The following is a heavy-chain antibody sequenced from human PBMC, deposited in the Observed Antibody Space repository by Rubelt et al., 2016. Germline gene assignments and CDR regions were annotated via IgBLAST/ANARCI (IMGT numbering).Heavy chain of an antibody. CDR2: IRSKANSYAT. V-gene: IGHV3-73*01. J-gene: IGHJ6*02. CDR3: TRQILWFGESYYYYGMDV. D-gene: IGHD3-10*01. Sequence: LLSGGRIRSKANSYATAYAASVKGRFTISRDDSKNTAYLQMNSLKTEDTAVYYCTRQILWFGESYYYYGMDVWGQGTTVTVSS.